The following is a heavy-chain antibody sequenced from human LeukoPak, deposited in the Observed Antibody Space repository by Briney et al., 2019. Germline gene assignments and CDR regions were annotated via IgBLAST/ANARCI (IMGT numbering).Heavy chain of an antibody. D-gene: IGHD3-22*01. J-gene: IGHJ4*02. CDR2: INDSGST. CDR1: GGSFSGYY. Sequence: PETLSLTCAVYGGSFSGYYWSWIRQPPGKGLEWIGEINDSGSTSCSPSLKSRVSISVDTSKNQFSLKLSSVTAADTAVYYCARVIDYDISGYYLGYWGQGTRVTVSS. V-gene: IGHV4-34*01. CDR3: ARVIDYDISGYYLGY.